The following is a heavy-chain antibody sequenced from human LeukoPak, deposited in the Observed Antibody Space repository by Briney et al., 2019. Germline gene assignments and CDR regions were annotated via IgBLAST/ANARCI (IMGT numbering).Heavy chain of an antibody. Sequence: GGSLRLSCAASGFSFSDHYMDWVRQAPGKGLEWVGRTRNKANGYTTEYAASVKGRFTVSRDDSKNSLYLEMNSLQTEDTAVYFCVRDSWTVRHSAFDLWGQGTTDTVSS. CDR3: VRDSWTVRHSAFDL. V-gene: IGHV3-72*01. D-gene: IGHD4-17*01. CDR2: TRNKANGYTT. CDR1: GFSFSDHY. J-gene: IGHJ3*01.